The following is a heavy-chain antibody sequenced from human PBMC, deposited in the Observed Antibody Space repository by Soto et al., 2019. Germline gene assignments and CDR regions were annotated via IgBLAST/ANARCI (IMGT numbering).Heavy chain of an antibody. D-gene: IGHD3-16*01. CDR3: XHKIGLNNWFDP. CDR1: GVSFSTSGGG. CDR2: IYWDDDE. J-gene: IGHJ5*02. Sequence: QITLNESGPTLVKPTQTLTLTCTFSGVSFSTSGGGVGWIRQPPGKALEWLALIYWDDDERYSPSLKSRLTITRDTSKNQVVLKMTNMDPVDXXXXXXXHKIGLNNWFDPWGQGILVTVSS. V-gene: IGHV2-5*02.